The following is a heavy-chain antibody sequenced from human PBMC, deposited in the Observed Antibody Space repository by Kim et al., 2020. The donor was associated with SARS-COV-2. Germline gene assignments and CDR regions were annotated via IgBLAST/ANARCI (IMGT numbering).Heavy chain of an antibody. Sequence: GGSLRLSCAASGFTFSSYGMHWVRQAPGKGLEWVAVISYDGSNKYYADSVKGRFTISRDNSKNTLYLQMNSLRAEDTAVYYCAKGLRDIVVVPAAMVHYGMDVWGQGTTVTVSS. CDR2: ISYDGSNK. D-gene: IGHD2-2*01. CDR3: AKGLRDIVVVPAAMVHYGMDV. CDR1: GFTFSSYG. J-gene: IGHJ6*02. V-gene: IGHV3-30*18.